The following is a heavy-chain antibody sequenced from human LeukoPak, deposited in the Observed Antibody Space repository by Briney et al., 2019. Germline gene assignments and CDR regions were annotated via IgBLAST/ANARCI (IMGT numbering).Heavy chain of an antibody. CDR2: ISSSGSTI. J-gene: IGHJ5*02. CDR1: GFTFSDYY. Sequence: GGSLRLSWAASGFTFSDYYMSWVRQAPGKGLEWVSYISSSGSTIYYADSVKGRFTISRDNAKNSLYLQMNSLRAEDTAVYYCARDPGIRYFDWYPLNWFDPWGQGTLVTVSS. D-gene: IGHD3-9*01. V-gene: IGHV3-11*01. CDR3: ARDPGIRYFDWYPLNWFDP.